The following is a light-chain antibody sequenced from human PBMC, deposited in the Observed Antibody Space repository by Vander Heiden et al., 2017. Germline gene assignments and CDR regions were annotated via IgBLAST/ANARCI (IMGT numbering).Light chain of an antibody. J-gene: IGKJ1*01. CDR3: QQYNNWLWT. Sequence: EIVMTQPPATMSASPGERITLSCRASQRLSNNLAWYQQKPGQAPRLLIYGASTRATGIPARFSGSGSRTEFTLTISSLQSEDFAVYYCQQYNNWLWTFGQGTKVEVK. CDR2: GAS. V-gene: IGKV3-15*01. CDR1: QRLSNN.